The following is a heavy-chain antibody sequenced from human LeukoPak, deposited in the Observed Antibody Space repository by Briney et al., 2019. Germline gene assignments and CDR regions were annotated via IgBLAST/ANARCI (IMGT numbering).Heavy chain of an antibody. CDR1: GFTFDDYA. D-gene: IGHD6-13*01. J-gene: IGHJ3*02. CDR3: HSSWYFDAFDI. Sequence: GGSLRLSCAASGFTFDDYAMHWVRQAPGKGLEWVSLISGDGGSTYYADSVKGRFTISRDNSKNSLYLQMNSLRTEDTALYYCHSSWYFDAFDIWGQGTMVTVSS. V-gene: IGHV3-43*02. CDR2: ISGDGGST.